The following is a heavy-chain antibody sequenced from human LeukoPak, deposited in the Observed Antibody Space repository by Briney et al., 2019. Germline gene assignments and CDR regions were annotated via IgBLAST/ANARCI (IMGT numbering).Heavy chain of an antibody. V-gene: IGHV1-69*04. J-gene: IGHJ4*02. D-gene: IGHD3-10*01. Sequence: SVKVSCKASGGTFSSYAISWVRQAPGQGLEWMGRIIPILGIANYAQKFQGRVTITADKSTSTAYMELSSLRAEDTAVYYCAREGGTMVRGVIIAPNTDYWGQGTLVTVSS. CDR1: GGTFSSYA. CDR2: IIPILGIA. CDR3: AREGGTMVRGVIIAPNTDY.